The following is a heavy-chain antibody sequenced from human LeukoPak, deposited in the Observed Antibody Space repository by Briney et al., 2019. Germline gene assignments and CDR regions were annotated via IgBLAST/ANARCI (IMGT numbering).Heavy chain of an antibody. CDR1: GFTFSIYS. V-gene: IGHV3-7*03. CDR2: IKQDGSEK. Sequence: GGSLRLSCAASGFTFSIYSMSWVRQAPGKGLEWVANIKQDGSEKYYVDSVKGRFTISRDNAKNSLYLQMNSLRAEDTAVYYCAKKYNTGLDPWGQGTLVTVSS. D-gene: IGHD1-14*01. CDR3: AKKYNTGLDP. J-gene: IGHJ5*02.